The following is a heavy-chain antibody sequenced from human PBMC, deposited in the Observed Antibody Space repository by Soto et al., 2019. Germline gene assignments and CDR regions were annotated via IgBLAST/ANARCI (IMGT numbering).Heavy chain of an antibody. Sequence: QVQLVQSGAEVKKPGSSVRVSCKASGGTFSSYSMNWVRQAPGQGLEWMGRIVPIVGIPNYAQKFQGRVTITAADSTSTAYMELSSLRSEDTAVYYCARAVLVPGYSYYGMDVWGQGTTVTVSS. CDR3: ARAVLVPGYSYYGMDV. J-gene: IGHJ6*02. CDR1: GGTFSSYS. D-gene: IGHD2-8*01. CDR2: IVPIVGIP. V-gene: IGHV1-69*02.